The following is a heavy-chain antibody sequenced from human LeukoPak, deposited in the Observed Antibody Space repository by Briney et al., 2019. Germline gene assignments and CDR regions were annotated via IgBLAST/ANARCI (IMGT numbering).Heavy chain of an antibody. D-gene: IGHD1-26*01. J-gene: IGHJ6*03. CDR2: ISYDGSNK. Sequence: GGSLRLSCAASGFTFSSYAMHWVRRASSKGLEWVAAISYDGSNKKYADSVKGRFTISRDNSKNTLYLQMNSLRAEDTAVYYCAKDLIKVGPTRFRNYYYYMDVWGKGTTVTVSS. CDR3: AKDLIKVGPTRFRNYYYYMDV. CDR1: GFTFSSYA. V-gene: IGHV3-30*04.